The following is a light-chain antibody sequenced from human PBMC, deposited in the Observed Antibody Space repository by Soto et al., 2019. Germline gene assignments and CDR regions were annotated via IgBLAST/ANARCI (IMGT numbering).Light chain of an antibody. J-gene: IGLJ2*01. V-gene: IGLV2-11*01. CDR1: SSDVGGYNY. CDR3: CSYAGSYTSYVV. Sequence: QSALTQPHSVSGSPGQSVTISCTGTSSDVGGYNYVSWYQQHPGKAPKLMIYDVSKRPSGVPDRFSGSKSGNTASLTISGLQAEDEADYYCCSYAGSYTSYVVFGGGTKLTVL. CDR2: DVS.